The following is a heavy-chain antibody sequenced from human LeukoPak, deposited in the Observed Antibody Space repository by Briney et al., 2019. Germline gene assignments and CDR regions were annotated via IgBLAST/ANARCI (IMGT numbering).Heavy chain of an antibody. CDR2: INPNSGGT. J-gene: IGHJ5*02. CDR1: GYTFTGYY. CDR3: ARDCSSTTCYGRFDP. D-gene: IGHD2-2*01. V-gene: IGHV1-2*02. Sequence: GASVKVSCKASGYTFTGYYMHWVRQAPGQGLEWMGWINPNSGGTNYAQKFQGRVTMTRDTSISTAYMELSRLRSDDTAVYYCARDCSSTTCYGRFDPLGQGTLVTVSS.